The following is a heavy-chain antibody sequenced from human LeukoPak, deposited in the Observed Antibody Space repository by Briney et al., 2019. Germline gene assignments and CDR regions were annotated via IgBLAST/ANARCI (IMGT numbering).Heavy chain of an antibody. J-gene: IGHJ4*02. CDR2: VSAYNGNT. CDR3: ARGIKGGWPWGLYYFDY. D-gene: IGHD3-16*01. V-gene: IGHV1-18*01. Sequence: ASVKVSCKASGHTFTSYGISWVRQAPGQGLEWMGWVSAYNGNTNYAQKPQSRVTMTTDTSTSTAYMELRSLRSDDTAVYYCARGIKGGWPWGLYYFDYRGQGTLVTVSS. CDR1: GHTFTSYG.